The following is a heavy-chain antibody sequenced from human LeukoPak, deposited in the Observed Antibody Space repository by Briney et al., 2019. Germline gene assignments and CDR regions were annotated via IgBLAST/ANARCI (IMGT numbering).Heavy chain of an antibody. V-gene: IGHV4-61*01. D-gene: IGHD1-26*01. J-gene: IGHJ3*02. CDR1: GVSVSSGSYY. CDR2: IYYSGST. CDR3: ARVGATYDAFDI. Sequence: SETLSLTCTVSGVSVSSGSYYWSWLRQPPGKGLEWIGYIYYSGSTNYNRSLKSRVTISVDTSKNQFSLKLSSVTAADTAVYYSARVGATYDAFDIWGQGTMVTVSS.